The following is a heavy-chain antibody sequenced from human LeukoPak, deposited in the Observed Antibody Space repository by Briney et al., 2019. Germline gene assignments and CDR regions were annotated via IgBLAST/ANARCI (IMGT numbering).Heavy chain of an antibody. D-gene: IGHD3-9*01. CDR2: INPNSGGT. CDR3: ARETYSNILTGTDY. J-gene: IGHJ4*02. Sequence: ASVKVSCKASGYTFIDYYIHWVRQAPGQGLEWMGWINPNSGGTKYAQKFQGIVTMTRDTSISTAYMELSRLRSDDTAVYYCARETYSNILTGTDYWGPGTLVTVSS. V-gene: IGHV1-2*02. CDR1: GYTFIDYY.